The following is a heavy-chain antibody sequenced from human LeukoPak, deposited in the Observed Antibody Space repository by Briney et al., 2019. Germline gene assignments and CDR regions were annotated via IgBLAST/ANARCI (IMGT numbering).Heavy chain of an antibody. CDR3: ARGSGWGYYKKWFDP. J-gene: IGHJ5*02. Sequence: ASVKVSCTASGYTFTSYDINWVRQATGQGLEWMGWMNPNSGNTGYAQKFQGRVTMTRNTSISTAYMELSSLRSEDTAVYYCARGSGWGYYKKWFDPWGQGTLVTVSS. V-gene: IGHV1-8*01. D-gene: IGHD3-22*01. CDR1: GYTFTSYD. CDR2: MNPNSGNT.